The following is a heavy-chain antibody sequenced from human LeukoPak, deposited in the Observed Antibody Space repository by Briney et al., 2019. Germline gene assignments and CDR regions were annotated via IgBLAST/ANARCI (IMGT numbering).Heavy chain of an antibody. J-gene: IGHJ6*03. Sequence: GASVKVSCKASGYTFTSYGISWVRQAPGQGLEWMGWINPNSGGTNYAQKFQGRVTMTRDTSISTAYMELSRLRSDDTAVYYCAGGSTIGSYYYYYMDVWGKGTTVTVSS. CDR2: INPNSGGT. D-gene: IGHD3-3*01. CDR1: GYTFTSYG. CDR3: AGGSTIGSYYYYYMDV. V-gene: IGHV1-2*02.